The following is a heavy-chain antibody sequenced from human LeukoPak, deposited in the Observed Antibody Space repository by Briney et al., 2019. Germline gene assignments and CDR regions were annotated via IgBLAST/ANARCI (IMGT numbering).Heavy chain of an antibody. CDR1: GFTFRSHG. D-gene: IGHD3-3*01. Sequence: PGGSLRLSCVASGFTFRSHGMHWVCQAPGKGLEWVAVIWYDGSNEYFADSVKGRFTISRDNSKNILYLQMNSLRAEDTAVYYCARDFASTRMNVWGQGTTVSVSS. CDR3: ARDFASTRMNV. J-gene: IGHJ6*02. V-gene: IGHV3-33*01. CDR2: IWYDGSNE.